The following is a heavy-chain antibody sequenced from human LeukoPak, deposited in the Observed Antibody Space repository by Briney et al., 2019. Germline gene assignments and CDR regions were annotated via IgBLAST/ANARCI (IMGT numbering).Heavy chain of an antibody. D-gene: IGHD6-13*01. CDR1: GFTFDDYA. CDR2: ISWNSGSI. J-gene: IGHJ4*02. CDR3: ASSIAAAGSAFDY. Sequence: GGSLRLSCAASGFTFDDYAMHWVRQAPGKGLEWVSGISWNSGSIGYADSVKGRFTISRDNAKNSLYLQMNSLRAEDTAVYYCASSIAAAGSAFDYWGQGTLVTVSS. V-gene: IGHV3-9*01.